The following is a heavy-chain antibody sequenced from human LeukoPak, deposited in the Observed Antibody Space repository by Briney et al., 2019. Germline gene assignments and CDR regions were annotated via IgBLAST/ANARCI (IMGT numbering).Heavy chain of an antibody. J-gene: IGHJ3*02. CDR3: ARVMAGPPALSAFDI. CDR2: IYTSGST. V-gene: IGHV4-61*02. CDR1: GGSISSGGYS. Sequence: PSETLSLTCAVSGGSISSGGYSWNWIRQPAGKGLEWIGRIYTSGSTNYNPSLKSRVTMSVDTSKNQFSLKLSSVTAADTAVYYCARVMAGPPALSAFDIWGQGTMVTVSS. D-gene: IGHD6-19*01.